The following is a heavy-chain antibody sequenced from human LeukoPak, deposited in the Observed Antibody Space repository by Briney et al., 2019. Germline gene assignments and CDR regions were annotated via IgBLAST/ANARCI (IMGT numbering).Heavy chain of an antibody. CDR3: ARVYDSSGYYGDWFDP. J-gene: IGHJ5*02. V-gene: IGHV1-18*01. CDR1: GYTFTSYG. D-gene: IGHD3-22*01. Sequence: ASVKVSCKASGYTFTSYGISWVRQAPGQGLEWMGWISAYNGNTNYAQKLQGRVTMTTDTSTSTAYMELRSLRSDDTAVYYCARVYDSSGYYGDWFDPWGQGTLATVSS. CDR2: ISAYNGNT.